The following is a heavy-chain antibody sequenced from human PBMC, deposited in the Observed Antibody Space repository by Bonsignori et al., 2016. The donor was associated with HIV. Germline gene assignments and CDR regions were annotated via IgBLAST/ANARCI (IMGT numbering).Heavy chain of an antibody. J-gene: IGHJ3*02. CDR2: IYYSGEH. CDR3: ATARYCGGDCYPNRDAFDI. Sequence: WIRQPPGKGLEWIGYIYYSGEHQLQSLPQESSHHVSGHVQGTTSPLRLTSVTTADTALYYCATARYCGGDCYPNRDAFDIWGQGTVVTVSS. D-gene: IGHD2-21*01. V-gene: IGHV4-61*03.